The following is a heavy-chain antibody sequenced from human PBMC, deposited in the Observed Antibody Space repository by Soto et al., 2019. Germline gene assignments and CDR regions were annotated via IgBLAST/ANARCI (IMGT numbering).Heavy chain of an antibody. J-gene: IGHJ3*02. CDR1: GYTFTSYG. CDR3: ARDLIVWNPDDFDI. V-gene: IGHV1-18*01. Sequence: GASVKVSCKASGYTFTSYGISWVRQAPGQGLEWMGWISAYNGNTNYTQKLQGRVTMTTDTSTSTAYMELRSLRSDDTAVYYCARDLIVWNPDDFDIWGQGTMVTVSS. D-gene: IGHD1-1*01. CDR2: ISAYNGNT.